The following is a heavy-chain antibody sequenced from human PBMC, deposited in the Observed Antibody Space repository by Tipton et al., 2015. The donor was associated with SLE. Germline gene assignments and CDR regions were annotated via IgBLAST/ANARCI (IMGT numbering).Heavy chain of an antibody. CDR3: ARQREYYHWFDP. Sequence: TLSLTCTVSGDSITSSSYYWGWIRQPPGKGLEWIGTIYYSGSTFHNPSLKSRVSISVDTSKNEFSLKLTSVTAADTAVYYCARQREYYHWFDPWGQGTLVTVSS. D-gene: IGHD2/OR15-2a*01. J-gene: IGHJ5*02. V-gene: IGHV4-39*01. CDR2: IYYSGST. CDR1: GDSITSSSYY.